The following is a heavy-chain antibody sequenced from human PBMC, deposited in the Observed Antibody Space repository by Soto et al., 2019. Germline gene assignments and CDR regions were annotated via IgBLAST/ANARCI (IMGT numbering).Heavy chain of an antibody. D-gene: IGHD2-15*01. CDR1: GGSISSGGYY. Sequence: QVQLQESGPGLVKPSQTLSLTCTVSGGSISSGGYYWSWIRQHPGKGLEWIGYIYYSGSTYYNPSLKSRVTISVDTSKNQFSLKLSSVTAADTAVYYCARTLVVVAATRYNWFDPWGQGTLVTVSS. CDR2: IYYSGST. V-gene: IGHV4-31*03. J-gene: IGHJ5*02. CDR3: ARTLVVVAATRYNWFDP.